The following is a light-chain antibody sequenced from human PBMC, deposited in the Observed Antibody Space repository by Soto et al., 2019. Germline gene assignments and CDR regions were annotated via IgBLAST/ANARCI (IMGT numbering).Light chain of an antibody. CDR3: QQRSNWPPIT. CDR1: QSVSSC. Sequence: ILLTQARDTVSLSPWEGATLSCSASQSVSSCYAWYQQKHGQAPRLLIYDASNRATGITARFSGSGSGTDFTLTISSLEPEDFAVYYCQQRSNWPPITFGQGTRLEIK. J-gene: IGKJ5*01. V-gene: IGKV3-11*01. CDR2: DAS.